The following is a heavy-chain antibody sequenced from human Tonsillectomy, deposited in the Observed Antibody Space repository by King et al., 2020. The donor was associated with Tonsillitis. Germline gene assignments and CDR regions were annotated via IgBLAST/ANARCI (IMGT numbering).Heavy chain of an antibody. D-gene: IGHD5-24*01. V-gene: IGHV4-61*01. CDR3: ARERDLYYFDY. J-gene: IGHJ4*02. CDR2: IYYSGST. Sequence: QLQESGPGLVKPSETLSLTCTVSCGSVSSGSYYWSWIRQPPGKGLEWLGSIYYSGSTNYNPPPKSRVTISVGTSKNQFSLKLSSVTAADTAVYYCARERDLYYFDYWGQGTLVTVSS. CDR1: CGSVSSGSYY.